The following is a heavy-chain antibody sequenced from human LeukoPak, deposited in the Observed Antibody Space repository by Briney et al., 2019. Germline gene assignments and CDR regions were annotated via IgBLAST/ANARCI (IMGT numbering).Heavy chain of an antibody. V-gene: IGHV3-11*06. J-gene: IGHJ4*02. Sequence: GGSLRLSCAASGFTFSDYYMSWIRQAPGKGLEWVSYISSSSSYTNYADSVKGRFTISRDNAKNSLYLQMNSLRAEDTAVYYCARAMVDTAMVFDYWGQGTLVTVSS. CDR3: ARAMVDTAMVFDY. D-gene: IGHD5-18*01. CDR1: GFTFSDYY. CDR2: ISSSSSYT.